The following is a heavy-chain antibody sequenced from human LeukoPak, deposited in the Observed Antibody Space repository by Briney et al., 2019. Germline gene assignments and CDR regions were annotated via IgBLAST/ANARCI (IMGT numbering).Heavy chain of an antibody. CDR2: IIPIFGTA. V-gene: IGHV1-69*13. J-gene: IGHJ4*02. Sequence: ASVNVSCKASGGTFSSYAISWVRQAPGQGLEWMGGIIPIFGTANYAQKFQGRVTITADESTSTAYMELSSLRSEDTAVYYCARDASAWGIAAAAAYFDYWGQGTLVTVSS. CDR3: ARDASAWGIAAAAAYFDY. D-gene: IGHD6-13*01. CDR1: GGTFSSYA.